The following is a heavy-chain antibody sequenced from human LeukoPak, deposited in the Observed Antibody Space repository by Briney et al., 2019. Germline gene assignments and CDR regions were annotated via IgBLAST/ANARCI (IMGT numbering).Heavy chain of an antibody. CDR2: IKQDGSEK. CDR3: ARDGGIVVVPAVGNFDY. J-gene: IGHJ4*02. Sequence: GGSLRLSCTASGFTFSSYWMSWVRQAPGKGLEWVANIKQDGSEKDYVDSVKGRFTISRDNAKNTLYLQMNSLRAEDTAVYYCARDGGIVVVPAVGNFDYWGQGTLVTVSS. CDR1: GFTFSSYW. V-gene: IGHV3-7*01. D-gene: IGHD2-2*01.